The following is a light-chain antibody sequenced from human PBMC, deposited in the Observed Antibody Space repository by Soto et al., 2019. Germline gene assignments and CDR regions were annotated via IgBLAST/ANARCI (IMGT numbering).Light chain of an antibody. V-gene: IGLV1-40*01. Sequence: QSVLTQPPSVTGAPWRRVTISCTGSSSNIGAAYDVHWYQQLPGTAPELLSLGNSNRTSGIPDRFSGSKSGTSASLAITGHQAENEADYYCQSYDSSLSGYYVFGTGTKV. CDR3: QSYDSSLSGYYV. CDR2: GNS. J-gene: IGLJ1*01. CDR1: SSNIGAAYD.